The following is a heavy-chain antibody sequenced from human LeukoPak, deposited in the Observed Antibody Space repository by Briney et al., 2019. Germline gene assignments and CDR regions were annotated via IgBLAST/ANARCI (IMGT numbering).Heavy chain of an antibody. CDR2: IIPIFGTA. CDR1: GGTFSSYA. Sequence: SVKVSCKASGGTFSSYAISWVRQAPGQGLEWMGGIIPIFGTANYAQKFQGRVTITADESTSTAYMELSSLRSEDTAVYYCALPCSGGSCYSLLRYYYYGMDVWGQGTTVTVSS. J-gene: IGHJ6*02. CDR3: ALPCSGGSCYSLLRYYYYGMDV. D-gene: IGHD2-15*01. V-gene: IGHV1-69*13.